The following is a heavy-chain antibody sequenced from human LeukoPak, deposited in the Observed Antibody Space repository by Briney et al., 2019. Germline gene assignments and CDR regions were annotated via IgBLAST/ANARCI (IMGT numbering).Heavy chain of an antibody. CDR3: ARDPQYNVYHFHY. V-gene: IGHV3-33*01. CDR1: GFTFSSYG. CDR2: IWHDGSGK. Sequence: GRSLRLSCAASGFTFSSYGMHWVRQAPGKGLEWVGIIWHDGSGKYYADSVKGRFTISRDNSKNTVYLQMNSLRGEDTAVYYCARDPQYNVYHFHYWGQGTLVTVSS. J-gene: IGHJ4*02. D-gene: IGHD1-1*01.